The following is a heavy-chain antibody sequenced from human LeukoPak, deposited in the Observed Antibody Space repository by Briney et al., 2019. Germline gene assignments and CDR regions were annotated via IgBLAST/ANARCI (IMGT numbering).Heavy chain of an antibody. J-gene: IGHJ4*02. CDR2: INPSGGST. CDR3: ARGATGRIAARRDYFDY. D-gene: IGHD6-6*01. Sequence: ASVKVSCKASGYTFTSYYMHWVRQAPGQGLEWMGIINPSGGSTSYAQKFQGRVTMTRDTSTSTVYMELSSLRSEDTAVYYCARGATGRIAARRDYFDYWGQGTLVTVSS. V-gene: IGHV1-46*01. CDR1: GYTFTSYY.